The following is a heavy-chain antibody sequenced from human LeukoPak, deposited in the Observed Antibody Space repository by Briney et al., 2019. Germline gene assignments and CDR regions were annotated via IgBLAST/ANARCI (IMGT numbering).Heavy chain of an antibody. J-gene: IGHJ4*02. V-gene: IGHV3-23*01. CDR2: ISGSGGST. CDR3: AKDNVPQLPGYYFDY. D-gene: IGHD5-18*01. CDR1: GFTFSSYA. Sequence: PGGSLRPSCAASGFTFSSYAMSWVRQAPGKGLEWVSAISGSGGSTYYADSVKGRFTISRDNSKNTLYLQMNSLRAEDTAVYYCAKDNVPQLPGYYFDYWGQGTLVTVSS.